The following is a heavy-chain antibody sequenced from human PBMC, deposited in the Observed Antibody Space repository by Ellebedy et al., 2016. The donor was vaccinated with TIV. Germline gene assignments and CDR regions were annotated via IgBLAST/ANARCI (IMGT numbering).Heavy chain of an antibody. CDR3: ARTYDSSGYYLTGGYGMDV. Sequence: GESLKISCAASGFTFSSYSMNWVRQAPGKGLEWVSYISSRSNTIYYADSVKGRFTISRDNAKNSLYLQMTSLRAEDTAVYYCARTYDSSGYYLTGGYGMDVWGQGTTVTVSS. V-gene: IGHV3-48*04. CDR1: GFTFSSYS. D-gene: IGHD3-22*01. J-gene: IGHJ6*02. CDR2: ISSRSNTI.